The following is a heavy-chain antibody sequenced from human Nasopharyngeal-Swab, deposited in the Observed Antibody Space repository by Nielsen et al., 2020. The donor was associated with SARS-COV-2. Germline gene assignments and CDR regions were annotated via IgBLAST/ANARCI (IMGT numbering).Heavy chain of an antibody. CDR2: ISSSSSTI. CDR3: ASDTRYSSSTYYYYGMDV. D-gene: IGHD6-6*01. CDR1: GFTLSNNN. V-gene: IGHV3-48*04. J-gene: IGHJ6*02. Sequence: GGSLRLSCAASGFTLSNNNMNWVRQAPGRGLEWVSYISSSSSTIYYVDSVKGRFTISRDNAKNSLYLQMNSLRAEDTAVYYCASDTRYSSSTYYYYGMDVWGQGTTVTVSS.